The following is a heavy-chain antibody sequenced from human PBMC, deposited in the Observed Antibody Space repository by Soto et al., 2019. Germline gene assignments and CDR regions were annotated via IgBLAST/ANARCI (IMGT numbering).Heavy chain of an antibody. CDR3: AKVVSSDYHWYDY. Sequence: GGSLILSCAASGFTFSSYTMNWVRQAPGKGLEWVSSISSSGTYIYYADSLKGRFTISRDNANNSLYLQVNSLRADETAVYYCAKVVSSDYHWYDYWGQGTPVTVSS. D-gene: IGHD3-22*01. J-gene: IGHJ4*02. CDR1: GFTFSSYT. CDR2: ISSSGTYI. V-gene: IGHV3-21*04.